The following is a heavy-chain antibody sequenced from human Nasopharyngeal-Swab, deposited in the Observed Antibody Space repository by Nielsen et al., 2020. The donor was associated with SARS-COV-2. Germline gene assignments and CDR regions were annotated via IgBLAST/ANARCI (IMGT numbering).Heavy chain of an antibody. CDR1: GYSFTSYW. CDR3: ARQMDYYGSGSPPGH. V-gene: IGHV5-51*01. Sequence: KVSCKGSGYSFTSYWIGWVRQMPGKGLEWMGIIYPGDSDTRYSPSFQGQVTISADKSISTAYLQWSSLKASDTAMYYCARQMDYYGSGSPPGHWGQGTLVTVSS. J-gene: IGHJ4*02. CDR2: IYPGDSDT. D-gene: IGHD3-10*01.